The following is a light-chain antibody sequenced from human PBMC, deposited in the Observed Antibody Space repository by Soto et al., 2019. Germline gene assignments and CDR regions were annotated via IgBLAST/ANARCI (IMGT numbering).Light chain of an antibody. CDR1: SNDVGAYNF. J-gene: IGLJ2*01. V-gene: IGLV2-11*01. CDR2: DVT. CDR3: CSYAGIYTVL. Sequence: QSALTQPRSVSGSPGQSVTISCTGTSNDVGAYNFVSWYQQPPGKAPKLMIYDVTKRPSGVPDRFSGSKSDNTASLTISGLQAEDEADYSCCSYAGIYTVLFGGETQLTVL.